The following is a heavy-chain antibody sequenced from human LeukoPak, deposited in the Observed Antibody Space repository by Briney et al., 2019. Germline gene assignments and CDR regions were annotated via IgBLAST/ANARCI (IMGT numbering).Heavy chain of an antibody. D-gene: IGHD4-17*01. J-gene: IGHJ4*02. CDR1: GYTFTIYY. CDR3: ARDDDYGTY. V-gene: IGHV1-46*01. CDR2: ISPSGGST. Sequence: ASVKVSCKASGYTFTIYYMHWVRQAPGQGLEWMGVISPSGGSTSYAQKFQGRVTMTRDTSTSTVNLELSSLRSEDTAVYYCARDDDYGTYWGQGTLVTVSS.